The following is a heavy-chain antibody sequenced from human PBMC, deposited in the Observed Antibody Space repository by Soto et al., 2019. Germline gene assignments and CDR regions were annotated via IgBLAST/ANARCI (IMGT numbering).Heavy chain of an antibody. V-gene: IGHV3-30*03. J-gene: IGHJ4*02. CDR2: ISYDGGNK. Sequence: QVQLVESGGGVVQPGRSLRLSCAASGFTFSDYGMHWVRQAPGKGLEWVAVISYDGGNKYYADSVKGRFTISRDNSKNTLYLQMNSLRAEDTAVYYCARDLGSGSSHYWGQGTLVTVSS. D-gene: IGHD3-22*01. CDR1: GFTFSDYG. CDR3: ARDLGSGSSHY.